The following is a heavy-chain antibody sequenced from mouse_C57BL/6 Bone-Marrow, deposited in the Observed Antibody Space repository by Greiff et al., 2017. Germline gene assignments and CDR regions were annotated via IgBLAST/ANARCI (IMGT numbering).Heavy chain of an antibody. CDR3: ARFYSNYGGIFFYYAMDY. CDR1: GFSPSTFGMG. D-gene: IGHD2-5*01. J-gene: IGHJ4*01. Sequence: QVTLKESGPGILQPSQTLRPTCSFPGFSPSTFGMGVCWIRQPSGKRLEWLAHIWWDDDTYYNPALKSRLTISKATSKNQVFLKIANVDTADPATYYCARFYSNYGGIFFYYAMDYWGQGASVTVSS. V-gene: IGHV8-8*01. CDR2: IWWDDDT.